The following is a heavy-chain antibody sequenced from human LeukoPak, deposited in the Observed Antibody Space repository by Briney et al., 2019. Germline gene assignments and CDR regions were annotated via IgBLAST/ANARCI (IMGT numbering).Heavy chain of an antibody. CDR1: GGSFSGYY. CDR3: ARAGIAVAGTFIRYYFDY. J-gene: IGHJ4*02. V-gene: IGHV4-34*01. Sequence: SETLSLTCTVYGGSFSGYYWSWIRQPPGKGLEWIGEINHSGSTNYNPSLKSRVTISVDTSKNQFSLKLSSVTAADTAVYYCARAGIAVAGTFIRYYFDYWGQGTLVTVSS. D-gene: IGHD6-19*01. CDR2: INHSGST.